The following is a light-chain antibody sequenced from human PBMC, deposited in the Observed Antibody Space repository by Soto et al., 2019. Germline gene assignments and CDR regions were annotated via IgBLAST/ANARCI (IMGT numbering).Light chain of an antibody. CDR2: DVA. V-gene: IGLV2-11*01. Sequence: QSVPTQVRSVSGSPGQSVTISCTGTSRDIGGYNHVSWYQQHPGKAPKLIIYDVAKRPSGVPDRFSGSKSGNTASLTISGLQPEDEGDYSCCSYSGSRLIFGGGTKLTVL. J-gene: IGLJ2*01. CDR3: CSYSGSRLI. CDR1: SRDIGGYNH.